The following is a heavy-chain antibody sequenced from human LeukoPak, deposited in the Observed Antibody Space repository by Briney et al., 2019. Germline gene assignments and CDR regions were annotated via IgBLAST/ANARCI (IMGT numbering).Heavy chain of an antibody. CDR2: MNPNSGNT. J-gene: IGHJ4*02. V-gene: IGHV1-8*01. Sequence: GASVKVSCKASGYTFTSDDINWVRQATGQGLEWMGWMNPNSGNTGYAQKFQGRVTMTRNTSISTAYMELSSLRSEDTAVYYCARANKETDFWSGYYHDYWGQGTLVTVSS. CDR1: GYTFTSDD. CDR3: ARANKETDFWSGYYHDY. D-gene: IGHD3-3*01.